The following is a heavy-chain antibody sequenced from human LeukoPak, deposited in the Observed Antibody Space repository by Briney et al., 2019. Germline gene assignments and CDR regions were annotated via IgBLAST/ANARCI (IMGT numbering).Heavy chain of an antibody. V-gene: IGHV5-51*01. J-gene: IGHJ3*02. CDR1: GYSFTSYW. CDR2: IYPGDSDT. D-gene: IGHD3-22*01. Sequence: GESLKISRKGSGYSFTSYWIGWVRQMPGKGLEWMGIIYPGDSDTRYSPSSQGQVTISADRSISTAYLQWSSLKASDTAMYYCASVGPDYYDSSGYDAFDIWGQGTMVTVSS. CDR3: ASVGPDYYDSSGYDAFDI.